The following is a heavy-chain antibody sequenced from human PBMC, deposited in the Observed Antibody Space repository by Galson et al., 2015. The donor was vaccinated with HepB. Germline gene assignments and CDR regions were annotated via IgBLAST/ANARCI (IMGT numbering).Heavy chain of an antibody. D-gene: IGHD4-17*01. CDR3: ARDVPYGDYEYYFDY. CDR1: GFTFSSYS. CDR2: ISSSSNTI. V-gene: IGHV3-48*04. J-gene: IGHJ4*02. Sequence: SLRLSCAASGFTFSSYSMNWVRQAPGKGLEWVSYISSSSNTIYYADSVKGRFTISRDNAKNSLYLQMNSLRAEDTAVYYCARDVPYGDYEYYFDYWGQGTLVTVSS.